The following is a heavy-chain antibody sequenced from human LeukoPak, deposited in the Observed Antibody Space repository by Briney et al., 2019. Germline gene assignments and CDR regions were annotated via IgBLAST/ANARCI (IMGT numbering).Heavy chain of an antibody. CDR2: IKIDGSVT. V-gene: IGHV3-74*01. D-gene: IGHD7-27*01. Sequence: GGSLRLSCAASGFTFSNYWMHWVRQAPGKGLVWVSRIKIDGSVTSYADSVKGRFTISRDNSKNMLYLQMNSLRAEDTAVCYCARVPNGGYYFDYWGQGTLVTVSS. CDR1: GFTFSNYW. CDR3: ARVPNGGYYFDY. J-gene: IGHJ4*02.